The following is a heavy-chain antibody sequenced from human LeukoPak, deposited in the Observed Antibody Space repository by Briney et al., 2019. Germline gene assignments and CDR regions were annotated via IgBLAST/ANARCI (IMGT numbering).Heavy chain of an antibody. J-gene: IGHJ4*01. V-gene: IGHV3-23*01. CDR2: ISESGGNT. D-gene: IGHD5-24*01. Sequence: GGSLRLSCAASGFTFSSYWMSWVRQAPGKGLEWVSTISESGGNTYYADSEKGRFTISRDNSKNTLYLQMNSLRAEDTAVYYCARDRPGDGYNSDWGQGTLVTVSS. CDR1: GFTFSSYW. CDR3: ARDRPGDGYNSD.